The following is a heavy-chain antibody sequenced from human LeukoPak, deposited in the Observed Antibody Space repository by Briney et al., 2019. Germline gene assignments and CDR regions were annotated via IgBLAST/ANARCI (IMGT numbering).Heavy chain of an antibody. Sequence: PGGSLRLSCAASGFTFSSYEMNWVRQAPGKGLEWVSSISSSSSYIYYADSVKGRFTISRDNAKNSLYLQMNSLRAEDTAVYYCARDMKTHYYDSSGYWGPYYFDYWGQGTLVTVSS. CDR1: GFTFSSYE. V-gene: IGHV3-21*01. CDR2: ISSSSSYI. CDR3: ARDMKTHYYDSSGYWGPYYFDY. J-gene: IGHJ4*02. D-gene: IGHD3-22*01.